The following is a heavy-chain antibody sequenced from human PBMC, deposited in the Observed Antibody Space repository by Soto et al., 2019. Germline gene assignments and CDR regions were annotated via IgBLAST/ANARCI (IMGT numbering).Heavy chain of an antibody. Sequence: LRLSCTASGFTFGDYAMSWFRQAPGKGLEWVGFIRSKAYGGTTEYAASVKGRFTISRDDSKSIAYLQMNSLKTEDTAVYYCTRDQTPHYYDSSGYYYVNYYYGMDVWGQGTTVTVS. CDR1: GFTFGDYA. CDR2: IRSKAYGGTT. V-gene: IGHV3-49*03. J-gene: IGHJ6*02. CDR3: TRDQTPHYYDSSGYYYVNYYYGMDV. D-gene: IGHD3-22*01.